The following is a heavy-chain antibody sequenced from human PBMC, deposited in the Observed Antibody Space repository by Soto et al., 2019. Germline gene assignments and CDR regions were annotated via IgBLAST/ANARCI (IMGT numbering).Heavy chain of an antibody. V-gene: IGHV4-4*02. D-gene: IGHD6-19*01. J-gene: IGHJ4*02. CDR1: SASISSEQR. CDR3: ARSFGWYAIDH. Sequence: QMQLQESGPGLVKPSETLSLTCAVSSASISSEQRWTWVRQPPGKGLEWIGEIHHSGSTNKNPSLHSRVTMSVDKSKNQFSLNLNSVTAADTAVYYCARSFGWYAIDHWGQGTLVIVSS. CDR2: IHHSGST.